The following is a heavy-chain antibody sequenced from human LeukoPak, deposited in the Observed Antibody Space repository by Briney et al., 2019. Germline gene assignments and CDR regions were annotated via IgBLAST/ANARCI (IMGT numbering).Heavy chain of an antibody. CDR3: ARDGGYCSTTSCYAFY. Sequence: GASVKVSCKASGYTFTSYGISWVRQAPGQGLEWMGWISAYNGNTNYAQELQGRVTMTTDTSTSTAYMELRSLRSDDTAVYYCARDGGYCSTTSCYAFYWGQGTPVTVSS. J-gene: IGHJ4*02. V-gene: IGHV1-18*01. CDR2: ISAYNGNT. CDR1: GYTFTSYG. D-gene: IGHD2-2*01.